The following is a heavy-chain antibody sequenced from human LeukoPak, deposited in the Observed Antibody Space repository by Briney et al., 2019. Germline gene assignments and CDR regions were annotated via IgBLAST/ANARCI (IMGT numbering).Heavy chain of an antibody. CDR3: ARELRDGALQTDAFDI. D-gene: IGHD4-17*01. CDR2: IKQDGSEK. Sequence: GGSLRLSCAASGFTFSSYWMSWVRQAPGKGLEWVANIKQDGSEKYYVDSVKGRFTISRDNAKNTLYLQMNSLRVEDTAVYYCARELRDGALQTDAFDIWGQGTMVTVSS. J-gene: IGHJ3*02. V-gene: IGHV3-7*01. CDR1: GFTFSSYW.